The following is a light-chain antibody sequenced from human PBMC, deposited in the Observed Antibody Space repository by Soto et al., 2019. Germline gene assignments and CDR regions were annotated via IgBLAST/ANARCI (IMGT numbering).Light chain of an antibody. CDR1: RGHSSYI. Sequence: QPVLNQSSSASASLGSSVKLTCTLRRGHSSYIIAWHQQQPGKAPRYLMKLEGSGSYNKGSGVPDRFSGSSSGADRYLTISNLQFEDEADYYCETWDSNIVVFGGGTKLTVL. CDR3: ETWDSNIVV. V-gene: IGLV4-60*02. J-gene: IGLJ2*01. CDR2: LEGSGSY.